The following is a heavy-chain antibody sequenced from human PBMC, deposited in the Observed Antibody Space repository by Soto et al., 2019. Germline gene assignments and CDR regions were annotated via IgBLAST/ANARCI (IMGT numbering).Heavy chain of an antibody. CDR2: FDPEDGET. V-gene: IGHV1-24*01. J-gene: IGHJ4*02. CDR3: ATTVVVVAATAYYFDY. Sequence: TCAVYGGTFSGYYWSWIRQPPGKGLEWMGGFDPEDGETIYAQKFQGRVTMTEDTSTDTAYMELSSLRSEDTAVYYCATTVVVVAATAYYFDYWGQGTLVTVSS. D-gene: IGHD2-15*01. CDR1: GGTFSGYY.